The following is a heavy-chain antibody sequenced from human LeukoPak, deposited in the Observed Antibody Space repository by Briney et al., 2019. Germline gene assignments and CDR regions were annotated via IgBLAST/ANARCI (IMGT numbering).Heavy chain of an antibody. CDR1: GFTFSSFA. CDR3: AKVNLGALLDGTFFDY. J-gene: IGHJ4*02. CDR2: IVGGGGST. Sequence: GGSLRLSCAASGFTFSSFALGWVRQAPGKGVEWVSAIVGGGGSTYYADSVKGRFTISRDNSRNTLYLHMRSLGAEDTAVYYCAKVNLGALLDGTFFDYWGQGTLVTVSS. V-gene: IGHV3-23*01. D-gene: IGHD3-9*01.